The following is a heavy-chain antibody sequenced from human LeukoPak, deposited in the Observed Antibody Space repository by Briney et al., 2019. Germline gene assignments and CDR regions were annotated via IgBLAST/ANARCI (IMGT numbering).Heavy chain of an antibody. Sequence: SETLSLTCAVYGGSFSGYYWSWIRQLPGKGLEWIGEINHSGSTNHNPSLKSRVTISVDTSKNQFSLKLSSVAAADTAVYYCARGGLWIQLWPIWGQGTMVTVSS. CDR3: ARGGLWIQLWPI. CDR1: GGSFSGYY. CDR2: INHSGST. J-gene: IGHJ3*02. D-gene: IGHD5-18*01. V-gene: IGHV4-34*01.